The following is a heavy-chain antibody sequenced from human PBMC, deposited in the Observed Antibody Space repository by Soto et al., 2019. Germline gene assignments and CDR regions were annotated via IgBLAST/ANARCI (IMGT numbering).Heavy chain of an antibody. CDR2: ISGSGAIT. CDR3: AKDRQFRSYYESAGHYNN. V-gene: IGHV3-23*01. J-gene: IGHJ4*02. CDR1: GFTFKNYD. Sequence: EVQLLESGGGLVQPGGSLRLSCVASGFTFKNYDMRWVRQAPGKGLECVSGISGSGAITYYADSVRGRFTISRDNSKNTLYLQLTGLRAEDTAIYYCAKDRQFRSYYESAGHYNNWGQGTLVTVSS. D-gene: IGHD3-10*01.